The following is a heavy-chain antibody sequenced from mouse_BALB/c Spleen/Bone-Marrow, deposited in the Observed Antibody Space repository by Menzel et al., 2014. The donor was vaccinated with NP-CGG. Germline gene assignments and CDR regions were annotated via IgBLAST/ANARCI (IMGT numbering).Heavy chain of an antibody. CDR1: GYAFSSSW. CDR3: ARPLNWDPYAMDY. J-gene: IGHJ4*01. D-gene: IGHD4-1*02. CDR2: IYPGDGDT. Sequence: QVQLQQSGPELVKPGASVKISCKASGYAFSSSWINWVKQRPGQGLEWIGRIYPGDGDTKYNGKFKGKATLTADKSSSTAYMQLSSLTSVDSAVYFCARPLNWDPYAMDYWGQGTSVTGSS. V-gene: IGHV1-82*01.